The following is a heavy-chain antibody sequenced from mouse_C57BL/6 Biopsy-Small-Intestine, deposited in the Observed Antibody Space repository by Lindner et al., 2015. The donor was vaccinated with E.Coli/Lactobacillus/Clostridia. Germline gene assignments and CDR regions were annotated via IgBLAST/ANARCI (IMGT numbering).Heavy chain of an antibody. V-gene: IGHV5-17*01. CDR1: GFTFSDYG. CDR2: ISSGSSTI. D-gene: IGHD2-4*01. CDR3: ARQGLRGDFDY. Sequence: VQLQESGGGLVKPGGSLKLSCAASGFTFSDYGMHWVRQAPEKGLEWVAYISSGSSTIYYADTLKGRFTISRDNAKNTLFLQMTSLRSEDTAMYYCARQGLRGDFDYWGQGTTLTVSS. J-gene: IGHJ2*01.